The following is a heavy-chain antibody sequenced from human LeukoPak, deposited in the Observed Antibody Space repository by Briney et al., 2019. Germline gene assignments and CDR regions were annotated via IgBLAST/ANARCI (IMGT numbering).Heavy chain of an antibody. CDR2: IWNDGSET. CDR3: ARDMGRAWYGPPDY. CDR1: GFIFSNYG. D-gene: IGHD6-13*01. J-gene: IGHJ4*02. V-gene: IGHV3-33*01. Sequence: GRSLRLSCAASGFIFSNYGMHWVRQAPGKRLEWVAVIWNDGSETFHADSVKGRFRIARDNSKTTLYLQMNSMRAEAAAVYFCARDMGRAWYGPPDYWGQGTLVTVSS.